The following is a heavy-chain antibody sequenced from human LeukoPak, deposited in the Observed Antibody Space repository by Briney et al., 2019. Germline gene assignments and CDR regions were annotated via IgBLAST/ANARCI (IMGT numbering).Heavy chain of an antibody. CDR1: GFTFDNYA. D-gene: IGHD6-19*01. J-gene: IGHJ4*02. V-gene: IGHV3-9*01. Sequence: PGRSLRLSCAASGFTFDNYAMHWVRQAPGKGLEWVSGINWNSGSVDYADSVKGRFTISRDNAKNSLYLQMNSLGAEDTALYYCAKEIAQWRGFNFDYWGQGTLVTVSS. CDR3: AKEIAQWRGFNFDY. CDR2: INWNSGSV.